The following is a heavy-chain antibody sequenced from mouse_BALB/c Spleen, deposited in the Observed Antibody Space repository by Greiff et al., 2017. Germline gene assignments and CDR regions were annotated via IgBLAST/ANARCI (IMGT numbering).Heavy chain of an antibody. CDR3: ARYDAMDY. CDR2: IYPYNGGT. V-gene: IGHV1S29*02. J-gene: IGHJ4*01. Sequence: VQLQQFGAELVKPGASVKISCKASGYTFTDYNMHWVKQSHGKSLEWIGYIYPYNGGTGYNQKFKSKATLTVDNSSSTAYMELRSLTSEDSAVYYCARYDAMDYWGQGTSVTVSS. CDR1: GYTFTDYN.